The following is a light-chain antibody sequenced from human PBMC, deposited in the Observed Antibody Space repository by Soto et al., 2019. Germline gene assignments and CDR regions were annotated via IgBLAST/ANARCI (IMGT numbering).Light chain of an antibody. V-gene: IGKV3-15*01. J-gene: IGKJ4*01. CDR2: DAS. Sequence: EIVMTQSPATLSVSPGERATLSCRASHSVSTRLAWYQQKPGQAPRLLIYDASTRATGLPARFSGSGSGTDFTLTISSLQSEDFAVYYCQHYTNWPLTLGGGTKVEIK. CDR3: QHYTNWPLT. CDR1: HSVSTR.